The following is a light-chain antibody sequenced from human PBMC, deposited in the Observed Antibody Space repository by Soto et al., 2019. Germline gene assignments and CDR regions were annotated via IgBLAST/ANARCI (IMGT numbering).Light chain of an antibody. CDR1: SSNIGAGYD. V-gene: IGLV1-40*01. J-gene: IGLJ3*02. CDR2: GNN. CDR3: QSYDDTLSGYV. Sequence: QSVLTQPASVSGAPGQRVTISCTGRSSNIGAGYDVNWYQHLPGAAPKLLMYGNNNRPSGVPDRFSGSKSGTSASLAITGLQAEDEADYYCQSYDDTLSGYVFGGGTKLTVL.